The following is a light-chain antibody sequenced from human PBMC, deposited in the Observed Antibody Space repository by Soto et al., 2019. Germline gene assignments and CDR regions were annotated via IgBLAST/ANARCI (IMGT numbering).Light chain of an antibody. CDR2: RTN. CDR1: SSNIGSHT. CDR3: AAWDDRLNAVV. V-gene: IGLV1-44*01. Sequence: QSVLTQPSSASGAPGQSVNISCSGTSSNIGSHTVNWYQQIPGKAPQLFIFRTNERPSGVPDRFSGSKSVTSASLAISGLHSDDEADYYCAAWDDRLNAVVFGGGTKLTVL. J-gene: IGLJ2*01.